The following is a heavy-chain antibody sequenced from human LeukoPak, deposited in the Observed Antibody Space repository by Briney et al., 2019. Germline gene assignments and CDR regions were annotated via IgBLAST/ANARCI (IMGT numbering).Heavy chain of an antibody. V-gene: IGHV1-46*01. CDR2: IYPRDGST. Sequence: GASVKVSCKASGYTFTSNYIHWVRRAPGQGLEWMGMIYPRDGSTSYAQKFQGRVTVTRDTSTSTVHMELSGLRSEDTAVYYCARDQEGFDYWGQGILVTVSS. CDR3: ARDQEGFDY. J-gene: IGHJ4*02. CDR1: GYTFTSNY.